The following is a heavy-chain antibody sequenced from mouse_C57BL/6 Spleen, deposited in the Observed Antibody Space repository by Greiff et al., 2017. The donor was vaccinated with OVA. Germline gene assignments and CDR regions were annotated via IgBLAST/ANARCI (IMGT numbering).Heavy chain of an antibody. D-gene: IGHD2-14*01. CDR3: AREGYKTRAMDY. J-gene: IGHJ4*01. V-gene: IGHV5-4*01. CDR2: ISVGGSYT. Sequence: EVKLMESGGGLVKPGGSLKLSCAASGFTFSSYAMSWVRQTPEKRLEWVATISVGGSYTYYPDNVKGRFTISRDNAKNNLYLQMSHLKSEDTAMYYCAREGYKTRAMDYWGQGTSVTVSS. CDR1: GFTFSSYA.